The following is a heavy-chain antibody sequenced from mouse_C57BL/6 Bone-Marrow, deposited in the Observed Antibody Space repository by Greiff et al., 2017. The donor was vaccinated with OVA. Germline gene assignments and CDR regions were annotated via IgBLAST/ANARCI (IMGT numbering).Heavy chain of an antibody. J-gene: IGHJ2*01. CDR1: GYTFTSYW. D-gene: IGHD2-2*01. CDR3: ARFYGYRNYFDY. Sequence: QVQLQQPGAELVKPGASVKLSCKASGYTFTSYWMHWVKQRPGQGLEWIGMIHPNSGSTNYNEKFKSKATLTVDKSSNTAYMQLSSLTAEDSAVYDCARFYGYRNYFDYWGQGTTLTVSS. V-gene: IGHV1-64*01. CDR2: IHPNSGST.